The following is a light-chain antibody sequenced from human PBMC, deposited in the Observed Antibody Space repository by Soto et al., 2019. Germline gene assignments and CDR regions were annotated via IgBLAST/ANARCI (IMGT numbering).Light chain of an antibody. J-gene: IGKJ2*01. CDR3: MQATQYPYT. CDR2: RIS. CDR1: QSLVHSDGNTY. Sequence: IVMTQTPLSSPVTLGQPASISCRSSQSLVHSDGNTYLSWFQQRPGQPPRLLLYRISNRFSGVPDRFSGSGARTDFTLQISRVEAEDVGVFYCMQATQYPYTFGQGTKLEIK. V-gene: IGKV2-24*01.